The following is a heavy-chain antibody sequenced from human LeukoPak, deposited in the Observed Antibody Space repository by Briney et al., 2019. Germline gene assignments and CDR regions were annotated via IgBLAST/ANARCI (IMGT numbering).Heavy chain of an antibody. D-gene: IGHD2-21*01. CDR2: IIPIFGTA. J-gene: IGHJ6*02. CDR1: GGTFSSYA. CDR3: AANQLAYDPGYYYYGTDV. Sequence: GASVKVSCKASGGTFSSYAISWVRQAPGQGLEWMGGIIPIFGTANYAQKFQGRVTITADESTSTAYMELSSLRSEDTAVYYCAANQLAYDPGYYYYGTDVWGQGTTVTVSS. V-gene: IGHV1-69*13.